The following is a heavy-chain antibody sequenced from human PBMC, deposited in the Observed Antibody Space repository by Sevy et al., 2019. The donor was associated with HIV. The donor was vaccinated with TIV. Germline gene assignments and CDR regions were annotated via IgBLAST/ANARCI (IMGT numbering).Heavy chain of an antibody. D-gene: IGHD2-15*01. CDR2: IYYSGST. V-gene: IGHV4-61*01. J-gene: IGHJ4*02. CDR3: ASARSLGYCTSDTCLTPLDY. CDR1: GGSVRSGSYY. Sequence: SETLSLTCTVSGGSVRSGSYYWSWIRQPPGKGLECIGYIYYSGSTNYNPSLKSRVSISIDTSKNQFSLKLSSVTAADTAVYYCASARSLGYCTSDTCLTPLDYWGQGTLVTVSS.